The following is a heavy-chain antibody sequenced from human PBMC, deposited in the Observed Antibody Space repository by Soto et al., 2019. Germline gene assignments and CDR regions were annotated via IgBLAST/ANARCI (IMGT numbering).Heavy chain of an antibody. Sequence: SETLSLTCTVSGGSISSYYWSWIRQPPGKGLEWIGYIYYSGSTNYNPSLKSRVTISVDTSKNQFSLKLSSVTAADTAVYYCARVRDGSVVVVAATPIGAFDIWGQGTMVTVSS. CDR2: IYYSGST. J-gene: IGHJ3*02. CDR3: ARVRDGSVVVVAATPIGAFDI. V-gene: IGHV4-59*01. D-gene: IGHD2-15*01. CDR1: GGSISSYY.